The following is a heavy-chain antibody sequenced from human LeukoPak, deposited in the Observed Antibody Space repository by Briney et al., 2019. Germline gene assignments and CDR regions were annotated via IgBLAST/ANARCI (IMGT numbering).Heavy chain of an antibody. V-gene: IGHV4-59*12. CDR3: ARPSSGWYGSYFDY. J-gene: IGHJ4*02. Sequence: SETLSLTCTVSGGSISSYYWSWIRQPPGKGLEWLGYIYYSGSTNYNPSLKSRVTISVDTSKNQFSLKLSSVTAADTAVYYCARPSSGWYGSYFDYWGQGTLVTVSS. CDR2: IYYSGST. D-gene: IGHD6-19*01. CDR1: GGSISSYY.